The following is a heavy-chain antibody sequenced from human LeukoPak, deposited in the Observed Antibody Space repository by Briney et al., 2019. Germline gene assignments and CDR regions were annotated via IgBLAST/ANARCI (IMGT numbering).Heavy chain of an antibody. Sequence: ASVKVSCKASGYTFTSYGISWVRQAPGQGLEWMGWISAYNGNTNYAQKLQGRVTMTTDTSTSTAYMELRSLRSDDTAVYYCARNMVRAGYYYYGMDVWGQGTTVTVSS. CDR1: GYTFTSYG. J-gene: IGHJ6*02. D-gene: IGHD3-10*01. CDR2: ISAYNGNT. CDR3: ARNMVRAGYYYYGMDV. V-gene: IGHV1-18*01.